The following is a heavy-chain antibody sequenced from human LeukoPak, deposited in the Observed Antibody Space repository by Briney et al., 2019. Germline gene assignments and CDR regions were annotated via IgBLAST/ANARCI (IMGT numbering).Heavy chain of an antibody. CDR2: IYYSGST. J-gene: IGHJ4*02. Sequence: SQTLSLTCTVSGGSISRGGYYWNWIRQHPEKGLEWIGYIYYSGSTYYNPSLKSRVTISVDTSKNQFSLKLSSVTAADTAVYFCARGERGYSYGCFDYWGQGTLVTVSS. CDR1: GGSISRGGYY. V-gene: IGHV4-31*03. D-gene: IGHD5-18*01. CDR3: ARGERGYSYGCFDY.